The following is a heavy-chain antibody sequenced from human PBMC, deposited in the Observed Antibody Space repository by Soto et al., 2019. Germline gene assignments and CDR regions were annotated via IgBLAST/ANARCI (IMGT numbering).Heavy chain of an antibody. CDR3: ARAHYGDYGYGMDV. Sequence: QLQLQESGSGLVKPSQTLSLTCAVSGGSISSGGYSWSWIRQPPGKGLEWIGYIYHSGSTYYNPAPKSRVTISVDRSKNQFSLKLSSVTAPDTAVYYCARAHYGDYGYGMDVWGQGTTVNVSS. CDR1: GGSISSGGYS. CDR2: IYHSGST. V-gene: IGHV4-30-2*01. J-gene: IGHJ6*02. D-gene: IGHD4-17*01.